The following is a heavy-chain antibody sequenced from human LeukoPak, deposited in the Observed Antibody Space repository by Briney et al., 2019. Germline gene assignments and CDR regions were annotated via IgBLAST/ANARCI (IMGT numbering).Heavy chain of an antibody. Sequence: SETLSLTCTVSGGSISSSSYYWGWIRQPPGKGLEWIGSIYYSGSTYYNPSLKSRVTISVDTSKNQFSLKLSSVTAADTAVYYCARQPGGAAAGTGFDYWGRGTLVTVST. CDR1: GGSISSSSYY. J-gene: IGHJ2*01. CDR2: IYYSGST. D-gene: IGHD6-13*01. CDR3: ARQPGGAAAGTGFDY. V-gene: IGHV4-39*01.